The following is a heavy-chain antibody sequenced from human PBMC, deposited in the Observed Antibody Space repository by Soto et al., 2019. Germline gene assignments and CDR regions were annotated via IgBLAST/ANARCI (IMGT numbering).Heavy chain of an antibody. Sequence: EVQLLESGGGLVQPGGSLRLSCAASGFTFNSNAMSWVRQAPGKGLEWISGISGSGGNTYYADSVKGRFTISRDNSKNALYLQMNSLRAEDAAVYYCGKESGGIGGSFDYWGQGTRVTVSS. J-gene: IGHJ4*02. CDR3: GKESGGIGGSFDY. CDR2: ISGSGGNT. D-gene: IGHD2-15*01. CDR1: GFTFNSNA. V-gene: IGHV3-23*01.